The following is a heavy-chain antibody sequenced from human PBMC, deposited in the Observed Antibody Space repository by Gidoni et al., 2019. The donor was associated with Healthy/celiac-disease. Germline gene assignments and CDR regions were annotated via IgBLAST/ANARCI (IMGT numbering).Heavy chain of an antibody. D-gene: IGHD3-16*02. CDR1: GGSFSGYY. CDR3: ARMMGYDYIWGRYRHFDY. CDR2: INHSGST. V-gene: IGHV4-34*01. J-gene: IGHJ4*02. Sequence: QVQLQQWGAGLLKPSATLSLTCTVYGGSFSGYYWSWIRQPPGKGLEWIGEINHSGSTNYNPSLKSRVNISVDTYKNQFSLKRSSVTAADTAVYYWARMMGYDYIWGRYRHFDYWGQGTLVTVSS.